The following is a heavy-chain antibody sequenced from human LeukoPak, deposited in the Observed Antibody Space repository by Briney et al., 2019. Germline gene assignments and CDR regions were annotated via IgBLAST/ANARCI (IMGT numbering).Heavy chain of an antibody. CDR3: ARGIYAVENYYFDY. Sequence: SETLSLTCTVSGGSISSYYWSWIRQPPGKGLEWIGYIYYSGSTNYNPSLKSRVTISVDTSKNQFSLKLSSVTAADTAVYYCARGIYAVENYYFDYWGQGTLVTVSS. CDR1: GGSISSYY. V-gene: IGHV4-59*01. D-gene: IGHD3-16*01. J-gene: IGHJ4*02. CDR2: IYYSGST.